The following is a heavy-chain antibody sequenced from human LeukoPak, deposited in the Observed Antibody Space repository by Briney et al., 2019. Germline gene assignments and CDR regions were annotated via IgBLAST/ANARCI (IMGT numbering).Heavy chain of an antibody. J-gene: IGHJ4*02. Sequence: SETLSLICTVSGGSISRSSYYWGWIRQPPGKELEWIGSICDSRSTYYNPSLKSRATITVDTSKNQFSLKLSSVTAADTAVYYCVRLESYYYDSSGYYWGQGTLVTVSS. V-gene: IGHV4-39*01. CDR2: ICDSRST. CDR1: GGSISRSSYY. D-gene: IGHD3-22*01. CDR3: VRLESYYYDSSGYY.